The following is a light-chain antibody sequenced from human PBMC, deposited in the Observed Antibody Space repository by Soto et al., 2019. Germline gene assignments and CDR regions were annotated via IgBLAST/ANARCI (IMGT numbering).Light chain of an antibody. J-gene: IGKJ4*01. CDR2: DAS. CDR3: QQYDNLPT. CDR1: QDISNY. V-gene: IGKV1-33*01. Sequence: DIQMTQSPSSLSASVGDRVTITCQASQDISNYLNWYQQKPGKAPKLLIYDASNLETGVPSRFSGSGSGTDFTFTISSLQPEDIAIYYCQQYDNLPTFGGGTKVEIK.